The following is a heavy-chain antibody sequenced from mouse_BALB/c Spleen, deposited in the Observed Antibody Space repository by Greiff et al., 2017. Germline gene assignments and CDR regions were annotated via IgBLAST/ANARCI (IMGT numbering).Heavy chain of an antibody. CDR3: ARTWFAY. J-gene: IGHJ3*01. CDR1: GFNIKDTY. Sequence: EVKLMESGAELVKPGASVKLSCTASGFNIKDTYMHWVKQRPEQGLEWIGRIDPANGNTKYDPKFQGKATITADTSSNTAYLQLSSLTPEDTAVYYCARTWFAYWGQGTLVTVSA. V-gene: IGHV14-3*02. CDR2: IDPANGNT.